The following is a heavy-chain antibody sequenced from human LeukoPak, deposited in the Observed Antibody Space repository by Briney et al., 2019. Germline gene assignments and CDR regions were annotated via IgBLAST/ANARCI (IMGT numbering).Heavy chain of an antibody. J-gene: IGHJ6*03. CDR2: INHSGST. V-gene: IGHV4-34*01. CDR3: ARRPGYSSGWLDYYYYYYMDV. CDR1: GGSFSGYY. Sequence: SETLSLTCAVYGGSFSGYYWSWIRQPPGKGLEWIGEINHSGSTNYNPSPKSRVAISVDTSKNQFSLKLSSVTAADTAVYYCARRPGYSSGWLDYYYYYYMDVWGKGTTVTISS. D-gene: IGHD6-19*01.